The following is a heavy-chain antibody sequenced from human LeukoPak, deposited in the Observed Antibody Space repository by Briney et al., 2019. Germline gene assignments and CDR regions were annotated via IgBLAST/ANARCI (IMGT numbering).Heavy chain of an antibody. Sequence: VASVKVSCKASGYTFTGYYMHWVRQAPGQGLEWMGWISAYNGNTNYAQKLQGRVTMTTDTSTSTAYMELRSLRSDDTAVYYCARLDGYYGSDYWGQGTLVTVSS. CDR1: GYTFTGYY. V-gene: IGHV1-18*04. D-gene: IGHD3-10*01. CDR2: ISAYNGNT. CDR3: ARLDGYYGSDY. J-gene: IGHJ4*02.